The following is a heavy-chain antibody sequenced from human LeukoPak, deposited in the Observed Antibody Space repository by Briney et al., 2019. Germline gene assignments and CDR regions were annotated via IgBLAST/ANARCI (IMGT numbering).Heavy chain of an antibody. D-gene: IGHD7-27*01. CDR1: GYTFTTYA. CDR2: MSPNSGNT. Sequence: ASVKVSCKTSGYTFTTYAVNWVRQAPGQGLEWMGWMSPNSGNTGYAQKFQGRVTMTRDTSIGTAYLELSSLKSEDTAVYYCARTPPNWGADYWGQGTLVTVSS. J-gene: IGHJ4*02. CDR3: ARTPPNWGADY. V-gene: IGHV1-8*02.